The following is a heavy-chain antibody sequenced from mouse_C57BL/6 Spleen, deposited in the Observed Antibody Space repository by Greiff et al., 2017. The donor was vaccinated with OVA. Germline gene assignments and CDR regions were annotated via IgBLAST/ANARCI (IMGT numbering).Heavy chain of an antibody. CDR1: GYTFTSYW. CDR3: ARWETAQRDSWFAY. CDR2: LDPNSGGT. J-gene: IGHJ3*01. D-gene: IGHD3-2*02. Sequence: QVQLQQPGAELVKPGASVKLSCKASGYTFTSYWMHWVKQRHGRGLEWIGRLDPNSGGTKYNEKFKSKATLTVDKPSSTAYMQLSSLTSEDSAVFYCARWETAQRDSWFAYWGQGTLVTVSA. V-gene: IGHV1-72*01.